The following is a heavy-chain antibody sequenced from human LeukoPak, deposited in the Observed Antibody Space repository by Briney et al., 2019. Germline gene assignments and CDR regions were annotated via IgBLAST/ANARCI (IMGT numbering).Heavy chain of an antibody. CDR2: ISSSSSYI. J-gene: IGHJ6*02. V-gene: IGHV3-21*06. CDR1: EFDFDSYT. CDR3: ARDRDGLDV. D-gene: IGHD3-10*01. Sequence: GGSLRLSCLASEFDFDSYTINWVRQAPGKGLEWVSSISSSSSYIYYADSVKGRFTISRDSSKNSLYLYMNSLRTEDTAVYYCARDRDGLDVWGQGTTVTVSS.